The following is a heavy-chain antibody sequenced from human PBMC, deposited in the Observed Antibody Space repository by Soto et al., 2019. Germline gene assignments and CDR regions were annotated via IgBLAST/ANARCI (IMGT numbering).Heavy chain of an antibody. Sequence: GGSLRLSCAASGFTFSSYGMSWVRQAPGKGLEWVAVIWHDGSNKYYADSVKGRFTISRDNSKNTLYLQMNSLRAEDTAVYYCARGMEPRDGSGMDVWGQGTTVTVSS. J-gene: IGHJ6*02. CDR3: ARGMEPRDGSGMDV. CDR2: IWHDGSNK. D-gene: IGHD1-26*01. CDR1: GFTFSSYG. V-gene: IGHV3-33*01.